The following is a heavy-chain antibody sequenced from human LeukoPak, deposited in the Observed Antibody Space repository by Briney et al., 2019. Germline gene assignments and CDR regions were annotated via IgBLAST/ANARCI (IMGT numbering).Heavy chain of an antibody. CDR2: ISYDGSNK. V-gene: IGHV3-30-3*01. D-gene: IGHD3-10*01. CDR3: ARGDYYYGSGSAFDI. Sequence: GSLRLSCAASGFTFSSYAMHWVRQAPGKGLEWVAVISYDGSNKYYADSVKGRFTISRDNSKNTLYLQMNSLRAEDTAVYYCARGDYYYGSGSAFDIWGQGTMVTVSS. J-gene: IGHJ3*02. CDR1: GFTFSSYA.